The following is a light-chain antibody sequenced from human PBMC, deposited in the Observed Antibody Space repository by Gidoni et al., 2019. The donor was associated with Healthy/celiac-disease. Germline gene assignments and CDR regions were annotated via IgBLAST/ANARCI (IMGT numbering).Light chain of an antibody. CDR2: AAS. J-gene: IGKJ2*04. V-gene: IGKV1-39*01. CDR1: QSINSY. CDR3: QHSYSTPRS. Sequence: DIQMTQSPSSLSESVGDRVTITCRASQSINSYLNWYQQKPGKALKLLIYAASSLQSGVPSRFSGSGSGTDFTLTISSLQPEDFATYYCQHSYSTPRSFGQGTKLEIK.